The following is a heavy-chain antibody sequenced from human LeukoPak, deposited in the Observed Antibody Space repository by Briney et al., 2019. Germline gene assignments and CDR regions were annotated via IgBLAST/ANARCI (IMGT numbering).Heavy chain of an antibody. D-gene: IGHD6-6*01. J-gene: IGHJ6*03. Sequence: SGTLSLTCAVSGGSISSGGYSWSWIRQPPGKGLEWIGYIYHSGSTYYNPSLKSRVTISVDRSKNQFSLKLSSVTAADTAVYYCARYSSSPRPGYYYMDVWGKGTTVTISS. CDR3: ARYSSSPRPGYYYMDV. CDR2: IYHSGST. V-gene: IGHV4-30-2*01. CDR1: GGSISSGGYS.